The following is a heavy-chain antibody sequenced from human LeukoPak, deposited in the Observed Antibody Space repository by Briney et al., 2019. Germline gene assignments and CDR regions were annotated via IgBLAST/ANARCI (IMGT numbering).Heavy chain of an antibody. J-gene: IGHJ6*03. CDR2: IYTSGST. Sequence: SQTLSLTCTVSGGSISSGSYYWSWIRQPAGKGLEWIGRIYTSGSTNYNPSLKSRVTISVDTSKNQFSLKLSSVTAADTAVYYCARFPGSAEYRHYYYMDVWGKGTTVTVSS. V-gene: IGHV4-61*02. CDR1: GGSISSGSYY. D-gene: IGHD2-15*01. CDR3: ARFPGSAEYRHYYYMDV.